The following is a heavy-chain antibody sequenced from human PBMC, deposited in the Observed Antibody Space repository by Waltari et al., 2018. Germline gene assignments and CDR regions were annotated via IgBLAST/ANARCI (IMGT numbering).Heavy chain of an antibody. CDR3: ARGEYSSSRYYYYYGMDV. CDR1: GYTFTGYY. V-gene: IGHV1-2*02. Sequence: QVQLVQSGAEVKKPGASVKVSCKASGYTFTGYYMHWVRQAPGHGLEWMGWINPNSGGTNYAQKFQGRVTMTRDTSISTAYMELSRLRSDDTAVYYCARGEYSSSRYYYYYGMDVWGQGTTVTVSS. D-gene: IGHD6-6*01. CDR2: INPNSGGT. J-gene: IGHJ6*02.